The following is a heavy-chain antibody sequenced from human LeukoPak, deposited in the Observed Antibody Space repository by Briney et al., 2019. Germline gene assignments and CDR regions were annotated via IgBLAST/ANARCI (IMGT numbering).Heavy chain of an antibody. Sequence: AAVKVLCKGSGYTFTSHGIRWVRQDPGQGLEWMGWISAYNGNTNYAQKLQGRVNMTTDTSTSTAYMQLRSLRSDDTAVYYCAGDRPAMVRGVIRYWFDPWGQGTLVTVSS. V-gene: IGHV1-18*01. CDR3: AGDRPAMVRGVIRYWFDP. D-gene: IGHD3-10*01. CDR1: GYTFTSHG. CDR2: ISAYNGNT. J-gene: IGHJ5*02.